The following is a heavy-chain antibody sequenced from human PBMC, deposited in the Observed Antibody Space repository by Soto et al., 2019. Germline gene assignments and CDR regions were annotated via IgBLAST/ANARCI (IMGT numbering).Heavy chain of an antibody. CDR2: INAGNGNT. V-gene: IGHV1-3*01. CDR3: ARSVVVPAAPDY. J-gene: IGHJ4*02. CDR1: GYTFTSYA. D-gene: IGHD2-2*01. Sequence: ASVKVSCRASGYTFTSYAMHWVRQAPGQRLEWMGWINAGNGNTKYSQKFQGRVTITRDTSASTAYMELSSLRSEDTAVYYCARSVVVPAAPDYWGQGTLVTVSS.